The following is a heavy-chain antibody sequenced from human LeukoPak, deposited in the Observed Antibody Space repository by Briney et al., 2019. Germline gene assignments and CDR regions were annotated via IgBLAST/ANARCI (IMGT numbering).Heavy chain of an antibody. Sequence: GGSLRLSCAASGFTFSSYWMSWVRQAPGKGLEWVANIKQDGSEKYYVDSVKGRFTISRDNAKNSLYLQMNSLRAEDTAVYYCARGTPYYYDSSGPDYWGQGTLVTVSS. CDR1: GFTFSSYW. V-gene: IGHV3-7*01. CDR3: ARGTPYYYDSSGPDY. D-gene: IGHD3-22*01. CDR2: IKQDGSEK. J-gene: IGHJ4*02.